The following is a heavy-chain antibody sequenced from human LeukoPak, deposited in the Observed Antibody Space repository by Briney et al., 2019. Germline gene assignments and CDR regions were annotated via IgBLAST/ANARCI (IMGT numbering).Heavy chain of an antibody. CDR1: GGSISSYY. V-gene: IGHV4-59*01. CDR2: IYYSGST. J-gene: IGHJ4*02. CDR3: ASTRSGWYSPLAY. D-gene: IGHD6-19*01. Sequence: PSETLSLTCTVSGGSISSYYWSWIRQPPGKGLEWIGYIYYSGSTNYNPSLKSRVTISVDTSKNQFSLKLSSVTAADTAVYYCASTRSGWYSPLAYWGQGTLVTVSS.